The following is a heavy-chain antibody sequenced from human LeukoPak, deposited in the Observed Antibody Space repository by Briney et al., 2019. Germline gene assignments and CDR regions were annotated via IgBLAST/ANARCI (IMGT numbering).Heavy chain of an antibody. Sequence: SETLSLTCAVYGGSFSGYYWSWIRQPPGKGLEWIGEINHSGSTNYNPSLKSRVTISVDTSKNQFSLKLSSVAAADTAVYYCAKSNGYGLVDIWGQGTMVTVSS. CDR2: INHSGST. J-gene: IGHJ3*02. V-gene: IGHV4-34*01. CDR1: GGSFSGYY. CDR3: AKSNGYGLVDI. D-gene: IGHD3-10*01.